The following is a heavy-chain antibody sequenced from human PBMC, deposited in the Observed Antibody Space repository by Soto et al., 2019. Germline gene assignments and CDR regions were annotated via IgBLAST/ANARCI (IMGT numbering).Heavy chain of an antibody. CDR2: IYYSGST. D-gene: IGHD3-22*01. V-gene: IGHV4-59*01. Sequence: QVQLQESGPGLVKPSETLSLTCTVSGGSISSYYWSWIRQPPGKGLEWIGYIYYSGSTNYNPSLKSRVTISVDTSKNQFSLKLSSVTAADTAVYYCARSGYYYDSSGFLNAFDIWGQGTMVTVSS. CDR3: ARSGYYYDSSGFLNAFDI. CDR1: GGSISSYY. J-gene: IGHJ3*02.